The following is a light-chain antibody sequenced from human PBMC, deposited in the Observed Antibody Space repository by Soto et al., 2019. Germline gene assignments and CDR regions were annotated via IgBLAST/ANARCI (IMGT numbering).Light chain of an antibody. CDR3: SSYTGSSTSVV. V-gene: IGLV2-14*01. CDR1: SSDVGGYNY. J-gene: IGLJ2*01. Sequence: QSALTQPASVSGSPGQSITISCTGTSSDVGGYNYVSWYQQHPGIAPKLMIYDVNNRPSGVSNRFSGSKSGNTASLTISGLQAEDEADYYCSSYTGSSTSVVFGGGTKLTVL. CDR2: DVN.